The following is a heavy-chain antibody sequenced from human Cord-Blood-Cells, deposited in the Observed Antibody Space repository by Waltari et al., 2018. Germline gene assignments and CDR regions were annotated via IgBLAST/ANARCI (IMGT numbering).Heavy chain of an antibody. CDR2: INHSGST. CDR1: GGSFSGYY. J-gene: IGHJ4*02. CDR3: ASASGFFLEWLLFDY. D-gene: IGHD3-3*01. V-gene: IGHV4-34*01. Sequence: QVQLQQWGAGLLQPSETLSLTCAVYGGSFSGYYWRWFRQPPGKGLEWIGEINHSGSTNYNPSLKNRVTISGDTSKNQFSLKLSSLTAADTVVYYCASASGFFLEWLLFDYWGQGTLVTVSS.